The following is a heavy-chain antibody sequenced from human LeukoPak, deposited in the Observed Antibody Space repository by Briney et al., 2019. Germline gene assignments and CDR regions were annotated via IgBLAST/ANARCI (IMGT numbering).Heavy chain of an antibody. CDR3: TRTDLGYCSSSTGCFFSDF. D-gene: IGHD2-2*01. V-gene: IGHV1-69*04. CDR1: GGTFTSYA. Sequence: SVKVSCKASGGTFTSYAISWVRQAPGQGLEWMGRIIPILGIANYAQKFQGRVTITADKSTSTAYMELSSLRSEDTAVYYCTRTDLGYCSSSTGCFFSDFWGQGTQVTVSS. CDR2: IIPILGIA. J-gene: IGHJ4*02.